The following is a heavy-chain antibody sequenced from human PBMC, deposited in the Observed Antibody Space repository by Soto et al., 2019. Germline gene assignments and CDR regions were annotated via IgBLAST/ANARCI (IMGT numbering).Heavy chain of an antibody. CDR3: VRRLGGGGDYFYGMDV. Sequence: QVQLVQSGAEVKKPGASVKVSCKTSGYTFNEYYIHWMRQVPGQGPEWMGWINPNSGGTKFAKKFQGGITMTSDTSISTAYMELSRLGSDDTAVYYCVRRLGGGGDYFYGMDVWGQGTAVTVSS. V-gene: IGHV1-2*02. CDR2: INPNSGGT. J-gene: IGHJ6*02. CDR1: GYTFNEYY. D-gene: IGHD3-10*01.